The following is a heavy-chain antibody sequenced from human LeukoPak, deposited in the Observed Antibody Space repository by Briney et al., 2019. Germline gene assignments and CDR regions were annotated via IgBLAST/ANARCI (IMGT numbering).Heavy chain of an antibody. V-gene: IGHV4-34*01. D-gene: IGHD6-13*01. CDR1: GGSFSGYY. CDR3: ARDSSSSWWGLFDY. Sequence: SETLSLTCAVYGGSFSGYYWSWIRQPPGKGLEWIGEINHSGSTNYNPSLKSRVTISVDTSKNQFSLKLSSVTAADTAVYYCARDSSSSWWGLFDYWGQGTLVTVSS. J-gene: IGHJ4*02. CDR2: INHSGST.